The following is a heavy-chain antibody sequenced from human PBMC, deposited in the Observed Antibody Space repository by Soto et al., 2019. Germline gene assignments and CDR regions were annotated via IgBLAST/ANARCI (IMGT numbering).Heavy chain of an antibody. Sequence: GGSLRLSCTASGFTFGDYAMSWFRQAPGKGLEWVGFIRSKAYGGTTEYAASVKGRFTISRDDSKSIAYLQMNSLKTEDTAVYYCTRDRYSSSWYAGYYFDYWGQGTLVTVSS. CDR3: TRDRYSSSWYAGYYFDY. CDR2: IRSKAYGGTT. V-gene: IGHV3-49*03. CDR1: GFTFGDYA. J-gene: IGHJ4*02. D-gene: IGHD6-13*01.